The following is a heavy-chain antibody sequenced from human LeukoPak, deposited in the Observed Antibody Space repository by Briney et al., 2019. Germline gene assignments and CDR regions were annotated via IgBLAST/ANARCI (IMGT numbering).Heavy chain of an antibody. Sequence: ASVKVSCKASGYTFTSYYMHWVRQAPGQGLEWMGIINPSGGSTSYAQKFQGRVTMTRDTSTSTVYMELSSLRSEDTAVYYCAREDSSGWYHSGVNYWGQGTLVTVSS. CDR3: AREDSSGWYHSGVNY. D-gene: IGHD6-19*01. V-gene: IGHV1-46*01. J-gene: IGHJ4*02. CDR2: INPSGGST. CDR1: GYTFTSYY.